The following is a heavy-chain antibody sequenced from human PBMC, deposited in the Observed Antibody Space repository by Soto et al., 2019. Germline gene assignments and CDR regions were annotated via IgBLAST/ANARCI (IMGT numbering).Heavy chain of an antibody. Sequence: PRGSLRLSCAASGFIFSSYAMHWVRQAPGKGLEWVSSISGSVRTTDYADFVKGRFTISRDSSKDALYLEMNSLRAEDTAVYFCAKDPYSDVWRGYYPYLDYWAQGILLTVPS. CDR2: ISGSVRTT. J-gene: IGHJ4*02. CDR3: AKDPYSDVWRGYYPYLDY. CDR1: GFIFSSYA. D-gene: IGHD3-3*01. V-gene: IGHV3-23*01.